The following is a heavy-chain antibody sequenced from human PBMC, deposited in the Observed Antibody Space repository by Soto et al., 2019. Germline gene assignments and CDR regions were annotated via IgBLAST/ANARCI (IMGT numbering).Heavy chain of an antibody. V-gene: IGHV4-59*08. Sequence: KPSETLSLTCTVSGVSISSYYWSWLRQPPGKGLDWIGYIYYSGSTAYNPSLKSRVTISLDTSKNQFSLKLSSVTAADTAVYYCAGRLYDILTGYFWFDPWGQGTLVTVSS. D-gene: IGHD3-9*01. J-gene: IGHJ5*02. CDR1: GVSISSYY. CDR2: IYYSGST. CDR3: AGRLYDILTGYFWFDP.